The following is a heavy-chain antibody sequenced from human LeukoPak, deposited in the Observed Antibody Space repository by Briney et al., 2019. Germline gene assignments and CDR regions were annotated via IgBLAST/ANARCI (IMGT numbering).Heavy chain of an antibody. V-gene: IGHV4-31*03. J-gene: IGHJ4*02. Sequence: KTSETLSLTCTVSGGSINNPSYYWTWIRQHPGKGLEWIGYICYSGVTYYNPSLRSRISISVDTSKNQFSLKLSSVTAADTAVYYCATRLGNYYDSSPWDYFDYWGQGTLVTVSS. CDR3: ATRLGNYYDSSPWDYFDY. D-gene: IGHD3-22*01. CDR2: ICYSGVT. CDR1: GGSINNPSYY.